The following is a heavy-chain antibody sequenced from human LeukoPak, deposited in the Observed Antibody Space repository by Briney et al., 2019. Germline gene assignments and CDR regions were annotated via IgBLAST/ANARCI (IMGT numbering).Heavy chain of an antibody. Sequence: SETLSLTCTVSGGSISSYYWSWIRQPPGKGLEWIGYIYYSGATNYNPSLKSQVTISVDTSKNQFSLKLSSVTAADTAVYYCARGVYIAAAQYGYWGQGTLVTVSS. CDR3: ARGVYIAAAQYGY. V-gene: IGHV4-59*01. CDR1: GGSISSYY. D-gene: IGHD6-13*01. J-gene: IGHJ4*02. CDR2: IYYSGAT.